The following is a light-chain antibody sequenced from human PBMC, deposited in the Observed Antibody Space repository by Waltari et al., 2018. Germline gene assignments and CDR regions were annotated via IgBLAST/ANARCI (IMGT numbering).Light chain of an antibody. CDR3: QQSHNAPLT. J-gene: IGKJ4*01. CDR2: AAS. Sequence: DIQMTQSPSSLSASVGDRVTITCRASQTISSYLNWYLHKPGKAPKLLIYAASSLQSGVPSRFSGSGSETDFTLSISSLQPEDFAAYYCQQSHNAPLTFSGKTKVEVK. CDR1: QTISSY. V-gene: IGKV1-39*01.